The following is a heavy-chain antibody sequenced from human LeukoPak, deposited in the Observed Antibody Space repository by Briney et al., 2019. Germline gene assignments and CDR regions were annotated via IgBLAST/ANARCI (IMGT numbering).Heavy chain of an antibody. CDR3: ATQQLVRFVLRFQH. V-gene: IGHV1-24*01. Sequence: GDSLKLSCTVSGYTLTELSMHWVRQAPGKGLEWMGRFDPEDGETIYAQKFQGRVTMTEDTSTNTASMELSSLRSEDTAVYYCATQQLVRFVLRFQHWGQGTLVTVSS. J-gene: IGHJ1*01. CDR2: FDPEDGET. CDR1: GYTLTELS. D-gene: IGHD6-13*01.